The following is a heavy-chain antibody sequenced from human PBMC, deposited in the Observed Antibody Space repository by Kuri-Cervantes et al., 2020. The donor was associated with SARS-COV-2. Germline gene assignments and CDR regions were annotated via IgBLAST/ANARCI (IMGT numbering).Heavy chain of an antibody. Sequence: GGSLRLSCAASGFTFSSYAISWVRQAPGQGLEWMGRIIPIFGIANYAQKFQGRVTITADKSTSTAYMELSSLRSEDTAVYYCASGGITMIVVAHPFDYWGQGTLVTVSS. CDR1: GFTFSSYA. D-gene: IGHD3-22*01. V-gene: IGHV1-69*04. CDR3: ASGGITMIVVAHPFDY. CDR2: IIPIFGIA. J-gene: IGHJ4*02.